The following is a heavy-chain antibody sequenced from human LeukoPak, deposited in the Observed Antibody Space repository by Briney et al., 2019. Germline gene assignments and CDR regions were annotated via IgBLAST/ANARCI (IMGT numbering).Heavy chain of an antibody. CDR3: ARGRGYSYGYVDY. V-gene: IGHV4-34*01. J-gene: IGHJ4*02. Sequence: PSETLSLTCAVYGGSFSGYYWSWIRQPPGKGLEWIGEINHSGSTNYNPSLKSRATISVDTSKNQFSLKLSSVTAADTAVYYCARGRGYSYGYVDYWGQGTLVTVSS. D-gene: IGHD5-18*01. CDR1: GGSFSGYY. CDR2: INHSGST.